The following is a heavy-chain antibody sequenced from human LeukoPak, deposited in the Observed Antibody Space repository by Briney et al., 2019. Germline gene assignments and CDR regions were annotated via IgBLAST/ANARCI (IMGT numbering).Heavy chain of an antibody. J-gene: IGHJ4*02. CDR2: ISYDGSNK. D-gene: IGHD3-10*01. CDR1: GFTFSSYG. V-gene: IGHV3-30*03. Sequence: GGSLRLSCAASGFTFSSYGMHWVRQAPGKGLEWVAVISYDGSNKYYADSVKGRFTISRDNSKNTLYLQMNSLRAEDTAVYYCAIDLNRINLITMVRGVLDYWGQGTLVTVSS. CDR3: AIDLNRINLITMVRGVLDY.